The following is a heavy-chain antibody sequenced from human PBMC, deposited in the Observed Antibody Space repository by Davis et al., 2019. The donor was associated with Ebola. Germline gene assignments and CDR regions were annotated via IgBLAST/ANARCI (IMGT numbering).Heavy chain of an antibody. J-gene: IGHJ4*02. CDR1: GFTFSDYW. CDR3: ARGGWDY. CDR2: IKQDGSEK. Sequence: PGGSLRLSCVTSGFTFSDYWMSWVRQAPGKGLEWVANIKQDGSEKYYVDSVKGRFTISRDNAKNSLYLQMNSLRAEDTAVYYCARGGWDYWGQGTLVTVSS. V-gene: IGHV3-7*01.